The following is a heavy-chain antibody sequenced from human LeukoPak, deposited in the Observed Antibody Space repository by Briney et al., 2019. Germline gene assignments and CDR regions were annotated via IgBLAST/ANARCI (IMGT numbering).Heavy chain of an antibody. J-gene: IGHJ3*02. CDR3: ARDSLRLLWFGELSPTRVGDAFDI. CDR1: GYSISSGYY. V-gene: IGHV4-38-2*02. CDR2: IYHSGST. D-gene: IGHD3-10*01. Sequence: PSETLSLTCTVSGYSISSGYYWGWIRQPPGKGLEWIGSIYHSGSTYYNPSLKSRVTISVDTSKNQFSLKLSSVTAAVTAVYYCARDSLRLLWFGELSPTRVGDAFDIWGQGTMVTVSS.